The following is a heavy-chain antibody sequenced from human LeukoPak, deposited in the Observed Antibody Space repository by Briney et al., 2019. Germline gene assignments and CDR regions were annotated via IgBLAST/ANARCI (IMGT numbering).Heavy chain of an antibody. J-gene: IGHJ6*02. CDR2: IYYSGST. Sequence: SETLSLTCTVSGGSISSSSYYWGWIRQPPGKGLEWIGSIYYSGSTYYNPSLKSRVTISVDTSKNQFSLKLGSVTAADTAVYYCASQTARYYDFWSGYQDHYYGMDVWGQGTTVTVSS. D-gene: IGHD3-3*01. CDR3: ASQTARYYDFWSGYQDHYYGMDV. CDR1: GGSISSSSYY. V-gene: IGHV4-39*01.